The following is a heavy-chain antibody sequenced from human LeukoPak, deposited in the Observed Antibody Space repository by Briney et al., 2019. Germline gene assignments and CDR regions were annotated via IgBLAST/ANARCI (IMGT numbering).Heavy chain of an antibody. CDR2: ISGSGYST. CDR3: AKASGYSYGNFDY. Sequence: TGGSLRLSCAASGFTFSSYAMSWVRQAPGKGLEWVSAISGSGYSTYYADSVKGRFTISRDNSKNTLYLQMNSLRAEDTAVYYCAKASGYSYGNFDYWGQGTLVTVSS. V-gene: IGHV3-23*01. CDR1: GFTFSSYA. D-gene: IGHD5-18*01. J-gene: IGHJ4*02.